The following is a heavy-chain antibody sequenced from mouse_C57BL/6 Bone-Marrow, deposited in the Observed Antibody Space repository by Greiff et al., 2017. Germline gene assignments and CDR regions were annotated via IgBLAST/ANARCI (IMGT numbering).Heavy chain of an antibody. D-gene: IGHD4-1*01. CDR2: IWWDDDK. V-gene: IGHV8-8*01. J-gene: IGHJ4*01. Sequence: QVTLKVSGPGILQPSQTLSLTCSFSGFSLSTYGMGVGWIRHPSGQGLEWLAHIWWDDDKYYNPALKSRLPISKDTSKNPVFLKIANVDKADTATYYCARIALTGYAMDYWGQGTSVTVSA. CDR3: ARIALTGYAMDY. CDR1: GFSLSTYGMG.